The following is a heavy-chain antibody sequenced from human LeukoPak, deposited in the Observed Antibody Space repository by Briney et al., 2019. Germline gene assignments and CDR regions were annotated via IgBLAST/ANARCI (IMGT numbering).Heavy chain of an antibody. CDR1: GFTFSSYS. CDR2: VSSTSSFI. V-gene: IGHV3-21*01. J-gene: IGHJ6*02. CDR3: APQQLPYYYGMDV. D-gene: IGHD6-13*01. Sequence: GGSLRLSCAASGFTFSSYSINWVRQAPGKGLEWVSCVSSTSSFIYYADSVKGRFTISRDNAKNSLYLQMNSLRAEDTAVYYCAPQQLPYYYGMDVWGQGTTVTVSS.